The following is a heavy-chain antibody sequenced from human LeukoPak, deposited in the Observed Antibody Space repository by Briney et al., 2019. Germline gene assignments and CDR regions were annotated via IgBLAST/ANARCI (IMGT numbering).Heavy chain of an antibody. CDR1: GFTFSSYD. CDR3: ARDPYNGSYGDDYYYYMDV. CDR2: IGTAGDT. D-gene: IGHD1-26*01. V-gene: IGHV3-13*01. Sequence: GGSLRLSCAASGFTFSSYDMHWVRQATGKGLEWVSAIGTAGDTYYPGSVKGRFTISRENAKNSLSLQTNSLRAEDTAVYYCARDPYNGSYGDDYYYYMDVWGKGTTVTISS. J-gene: IGHJ6*03.